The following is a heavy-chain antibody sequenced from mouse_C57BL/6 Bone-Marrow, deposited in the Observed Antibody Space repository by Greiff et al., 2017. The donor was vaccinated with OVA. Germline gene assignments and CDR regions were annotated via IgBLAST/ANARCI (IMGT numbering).Heavy chain of an antibody. CDR3: VRERGGGQATKYFDY. CDR2: IRSKSSNYAT. Sequence: EVHLVESGGGLVQPKGSLKLSCAASGFTFNTYAMHWVRQAPGKGLEWVARIRSKSSNYATYYADSVKDRFTISRDDSQSMLYLQMNNLKTEDTAMYYWVRERGGGQATKYFDYWGQGTTLTVSS. D-gene: IGHD3-2*02. J-gene: IGHJ2*01. CDR1: GFTFNTYA. V-gene: IGHV10-3*01.